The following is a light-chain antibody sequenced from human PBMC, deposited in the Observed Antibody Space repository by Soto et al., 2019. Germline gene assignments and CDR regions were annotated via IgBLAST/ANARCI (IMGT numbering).Light chain of an antibody. Sequence: EIVLTQSPATLSLSPGERATLSCRASQSLSSYLGWYQQKPGQAPRLLIYEASNRAAGVPDRFSGSGSGTDFTLTISSLEPEDFAVYYCQQRRSWPLTFGQGTRLDIK. CDR2: EAS. CDR3: QQRRSWPLT. J-gene: IGKJ5*01. V-gene: IGKV3-11*01. CDR1: QSLSSY.